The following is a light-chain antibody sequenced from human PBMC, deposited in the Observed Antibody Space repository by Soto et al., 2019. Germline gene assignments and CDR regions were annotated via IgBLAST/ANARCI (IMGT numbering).Light chain of an antibody. V-gene: IGKV3-15*01. CDR3: QQYNNWPLT. J-gene: IGKJ4*01. Sequence: EIVLTQSPATLSLSPGERATLSCRASQSVSSYLAWYQQKPGQAPRLLIYDASTRATGIPARFSGSGSGTEFTLIISSLQSEDFAVYYCQQYNNWPLTFGGGTRWIS. CDR1: QSVSSY. CDR2: DAS.